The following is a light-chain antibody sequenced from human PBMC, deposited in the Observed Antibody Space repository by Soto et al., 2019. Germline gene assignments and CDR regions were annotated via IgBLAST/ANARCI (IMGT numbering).Light chain of an antibody. J-gene: IGKJ2*01. CDR3: QQRSSWPRNT. Sequence: EIVLTQSPATLSLSPGERATLSCRASQSVPRHFAWYQQQPGQAPRLLIYDISNRATGIPARFSGSGSWTDFTLIISSLEPDDYAVYYCQQRSSWPRNTFGQGTKLEI. CDR2: DIS. V-gene: IGKV3-11*01. CDR1: QSVPRH.